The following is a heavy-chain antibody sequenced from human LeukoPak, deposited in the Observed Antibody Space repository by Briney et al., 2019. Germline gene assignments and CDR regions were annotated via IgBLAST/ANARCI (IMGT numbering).Heavy chain of an antibody. V-gene: IGHV4-4*07. CDR3: ARYYYDSSGVDWFDP. CDR2: IYTSGST. D-gene: IGHD3-22*01. Sequence: SETLSLTCTVSGGSISSYYWSWIRQPAGKGLEWIGRIYTSGSTNYNPSLKSRVTMSVDTSKNQFSLKLSSVTAADTAVYYCARYYYDSSGVDWFDPWGQGTLVTVSS. CDR1: GGSISSYY. J-gene: IGHJ5*02.